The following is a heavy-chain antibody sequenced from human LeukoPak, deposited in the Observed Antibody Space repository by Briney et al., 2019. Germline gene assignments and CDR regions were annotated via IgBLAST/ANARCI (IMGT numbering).Heavy chain of an antibody. CDR2: IRVGGGNT. D-gene: IGHD2-2*01. CDR3: TREENRVCSSLLMEG. Sequence: GGSLRLSCTAAGFTFSSHSMRWVRQAPGKGMESLSLIRVGGGNTYYADSVTGRLTISRDNYKNTLYLQMNSLRVEDTAVYFCTREENRVCSSLLMEGWGQGTLVTVSS. CDR1: GFTFSSHS. V-gene: IGHV3-48*01. J-gene: IGHJ4*01.